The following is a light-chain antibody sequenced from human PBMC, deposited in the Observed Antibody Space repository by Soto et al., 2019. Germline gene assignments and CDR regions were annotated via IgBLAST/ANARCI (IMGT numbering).Light chain of an antibody. CDR3: QVWDSSSDRDVV. CDR1: NNGSKS. CDR2: YDT. V-gene: IGLV3-21*04. J-gene: IGLJ2*01. Sequence: SYELTQPPPVSVAPGKTARITRGGNNNGSKSVPWYQQKPGQAPVLVIYYDTDPPSGTPERFSGTNSGNTATLTISRVEAGDEADYYCQVWDSSSDRDVVFGGGTQLTVL.